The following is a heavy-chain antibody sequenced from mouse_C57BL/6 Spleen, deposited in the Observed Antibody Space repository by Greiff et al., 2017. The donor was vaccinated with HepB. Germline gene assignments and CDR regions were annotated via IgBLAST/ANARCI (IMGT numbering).Heavy chain of an antibody. V-gene: IGHV1-52*01. D-gene: IGHD1-1*01. CDR2: IDPSDSET. Sequence: QVQLQQPGAELVRPGSSVKLSCKASGYTFTSYWMHWVKQRPIQGLEWIGNIDPSDSETHYNQKFKDKATLTVDKSSSTAYMQLSSLTSEDSAVYYCAREDYYGSRLLDYWGKGTTLTVSS. J-gene: IGHJ2*01. CDR3: AREDYYGSRLLDY. CDR1: GYTFTSYW.